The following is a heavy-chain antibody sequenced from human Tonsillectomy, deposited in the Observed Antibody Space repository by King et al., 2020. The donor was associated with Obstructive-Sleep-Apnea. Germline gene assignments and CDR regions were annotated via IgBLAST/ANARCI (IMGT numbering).Heavy chain of an antibody. CDR2: ISSSSSTI. CDR1: GFTFSSYS. CDR3: ARDEAGY. J-gene: IGHJ4*02. V-gene: IGHV3-48*01. Sequence: VQLVQSGGGLVQPGGSLRLSCAASGFTFSSYSMNWVRQAPGKGLEWVSYISSSSSTIYYADSVKGRFTISRDNAKNSLYLQMNSLRAEDTAVYYCARDEAGYWGQGTLVTVSS.